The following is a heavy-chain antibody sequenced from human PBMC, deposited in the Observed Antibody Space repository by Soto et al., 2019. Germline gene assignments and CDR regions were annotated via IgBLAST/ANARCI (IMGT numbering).Heavy chain of an antibody. CDR3: ARDPSDEKQQLATDYYYYGMDV. V-gene: IGHV1-18*01. J-gene: IGHJ6*02. CDR1: GYTFTSYG. D-gene: IGHD6-13*01. Sequence: GASVKVSCKASGYTFTSYGISWVRQAPGQGLEWMGWISAYNGNTNYAQKLQGRVTMTTDTSTSTAYMELRSLRSDDTAVYYCARDPSDEKQQLATDYYYYGMDVWGQGTTVTVSS. CDR2: ISAYNGNT.